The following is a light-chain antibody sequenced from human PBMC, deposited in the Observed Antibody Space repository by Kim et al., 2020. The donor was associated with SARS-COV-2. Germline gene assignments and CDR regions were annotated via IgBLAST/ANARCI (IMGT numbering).Light chain of an antibody. J-gene: IGKJ4*01. CDR2: DAS. Sequence: SPGERSTLSCMSSQRVSSYLAWYQQKPGQAPRLLIYDASNRATGIPARFSGSGSGTDFTLTISSLEPEDFAVYYCQQRSNWPPLTFGGGTKVDIK. V-gene: IGKV3-11*01. CDR1: QRVSSY. CDR3: QQRSNWPPLT.